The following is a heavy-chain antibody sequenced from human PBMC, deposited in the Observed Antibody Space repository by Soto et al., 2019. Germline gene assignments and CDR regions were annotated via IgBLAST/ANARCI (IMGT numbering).Heavy chain of an antibody. CDR3: AREGGDDGADAGPYYFAY. J-gene: IGHJ4*02. Sequence: QVQLVQSGAEVKKPGASVKVSCKASGYTFTSYGISWVRQAPGQGLEWMGWISAYNGNTNYAQKLQGRVTMTTDTSTSTADRERRSRGSDDAAVYYWAREGGDDGADAGPYYFAYWGQGTLVTVSS. V-gene: IGHV1-18*01. CDR2: ISAYNGNT. D-gene: IGHD2-21*02. CDR1: GYTFTSYG.